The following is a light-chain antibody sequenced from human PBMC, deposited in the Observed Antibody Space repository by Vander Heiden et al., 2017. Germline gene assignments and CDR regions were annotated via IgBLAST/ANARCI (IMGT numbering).Light chain of an antibody. V-gene: IGKV1-39*01. Sequence: DLQTTQAPSSLSASVGDRVTITCRASQPITNYLNWYQQRPGEAPKLLIYLASNLQSGVPLRFSGSGSGADFTLTISSLQPEDFATYFCQQSYSTPFTFGQGTTLEIK. J-gene: IGKJ2*01. CDR3: QQSYSTPFT. CDR2: LAS. CDR1: QPITNY.